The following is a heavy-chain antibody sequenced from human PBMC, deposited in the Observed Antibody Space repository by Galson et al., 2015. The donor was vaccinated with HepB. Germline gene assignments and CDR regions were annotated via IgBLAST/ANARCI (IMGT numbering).Heavy chain of an antibody. CDR3: AKDSTMVTLGWFDS. V-gene: IGHV3-21*04. J-gene: IGHJ5*01. D-gene: IGHD5-18*01. Sequence: SLRLSCAGSGFTFSSYSINWVRQAPGKGLEWVSSISSSSSYIYYADSVKGRFTISRDNAKNTLYLQMNSLRAEDTAIYYCAKDSTMVTLGWFDSWGQGTLVTVSS. CDR2: ISSSSSYI. CDR1: GFTFSSYS.